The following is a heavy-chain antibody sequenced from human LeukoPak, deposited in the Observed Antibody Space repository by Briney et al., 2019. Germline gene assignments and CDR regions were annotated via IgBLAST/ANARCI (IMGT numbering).Heavy chain of an antibody. Sequence: ASVKVSCRASGGTFSSYAISWVRQAPGQGLEWMGRIIPIFGTANYAQKFQGRVTITTDESTSTAYMELSSLRSEDTAVYYCAKEAFLYSGYFPLNFWGQGTLVTVSS. CDR2: IIPIFGTA. V-gene: IGHV1-69*05. CDR1: GGTFSSYA. D-gene: IGHD3-22*01. J-gene: IGHJ4*02. CDR3: AKEAFLYSGYFPLNF.